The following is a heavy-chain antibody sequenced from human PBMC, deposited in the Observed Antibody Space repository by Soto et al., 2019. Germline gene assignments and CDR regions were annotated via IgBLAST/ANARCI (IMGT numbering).Heavy chain of an antibody. Sequence: LSLTCTVSGGSISSGDYYWSWIRQPPGKGLEWIGYIYYIASSSYYNPSLKSRLTISLDTSKNQFSLKLSSVTAADKAVYYCARVSCSNTGCYAGGWFDPWGQGALVTFSS. V-gene: IGHV4-30-4*01. J-gene: IGHJ5*02. D-gene: IGHD2-2*01. CDR1: GGSISSGDYY. CDR3: ARVSCSNTGCYAGGWFDP. CDR2: IYYIASSS.